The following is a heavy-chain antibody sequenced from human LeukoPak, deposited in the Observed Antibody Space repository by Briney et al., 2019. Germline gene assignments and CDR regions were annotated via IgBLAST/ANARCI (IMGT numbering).Heavy chain of an antibody. J-gene: IGHJ4*02. CDR3: ARDSRGGGPDFDY. D-gene: IGHD3-16*01. CDR1: GGSISSYY. V-gene: IGHV4-59*01. CDR2: IYYSGTT. Sequence: SETLSLTCTVSGGSISSYYWAWIRQPPGKGLEWIGYIYYSGTTHYNPSLKSRVTISIDSSRTQFSLKLSSVTAADTAVYYCARDSRGGGPDFDYWGQGTLVTVSS.